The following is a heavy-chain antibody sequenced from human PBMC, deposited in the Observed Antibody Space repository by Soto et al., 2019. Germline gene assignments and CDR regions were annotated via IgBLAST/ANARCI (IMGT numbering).Heavy chain of an antibody. Sequence: PSETLSLTCVVSGGSISSGGYSWSWIRQPPGKGLEWIGYIYHSGSTYYNPSLKSRVTISVDRSKNQFPLKLSSVTAADTAVYYCVRVPGPWGQGTLVTVS. J-gene: IGHJ5*02. CDR1: GGSISSGGYS. V-gene: IGHV4-30-2*01. CDR2: IYHSGST. CDR3: VRVPGP.